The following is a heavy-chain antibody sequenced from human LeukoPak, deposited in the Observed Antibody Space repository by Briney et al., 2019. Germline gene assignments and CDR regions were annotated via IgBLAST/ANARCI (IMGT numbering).Heavy chain of an antibody. CDR3: AKAGITMVRGVPVSVPISPPTGMDV. CDR1: GFIVSSNF. J-gene: IGHJ6*02. Sequence: GGSLRLSCAASGFIVSSNFMSWVRQVPGKGLECVSVIYNSGNTYYADSVKGRFTISRDNSKNTLYLQMNSLRAEDTAVYYCAKAGITMVRGVPVSVPISPPTGMDVWGQGTTVTVSS. CDR2: IYNSGNT. D-gene: IGHD3-10*01. V-gene: IGHV3-66*01.